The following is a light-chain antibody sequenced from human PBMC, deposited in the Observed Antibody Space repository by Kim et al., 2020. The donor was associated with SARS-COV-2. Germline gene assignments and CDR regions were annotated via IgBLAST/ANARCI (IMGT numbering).Light chain of an antibody. Sequence: PPVERATLSCRASPCVRRIYLAWYQQKSGRAPRLLIYGASNRVTGTPDRFSGSGSGTDFTLTISRLEPEDFAVYYCQQYSRSPLTFGGGTNVDIK. J-gene: IGKJ4*01. V-gene: IGKV3-20*01. CDR2: GAS. CDR3: QQYSRSPLT. CDR1: PCVRRIY.